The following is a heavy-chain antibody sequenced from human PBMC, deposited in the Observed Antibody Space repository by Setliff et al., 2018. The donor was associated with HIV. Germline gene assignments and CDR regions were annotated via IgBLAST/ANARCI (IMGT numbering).Heavy chain of an antibody. CDR1: GHTFSNYD. D-gene: IGHD3-10*01. V-gene: IGHV1-8*01. CDR2: MNPNSGDT. Sequence: SVKVSCKASGHTFSNYDVIWVRRATGQGLEWMGWMNPNSGDTGYAQKFQGRVIMTRDTSISTAYMELSSLTSADTAVYYCASGKGVRGVIITGGLDVWGKGTTVTVSS. CDR3: ASGKGVRGVIITGGLDV. J-gene: IGHJ6*04.